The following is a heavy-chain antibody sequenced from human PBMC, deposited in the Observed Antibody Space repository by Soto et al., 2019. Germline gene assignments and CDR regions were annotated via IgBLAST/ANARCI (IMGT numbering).Heavy chain of an antibody. Sequence: SETLSLTCTVSGGSISSSSYYWGWIRQHPGKGLEWIGSIYYSGSTYYNPSLKSRVTISVDTSKNQFSLKLSSVTAADTAVYYCARQSGQLRFLEWLSDRRNYYYYGMDVWGQGTTVTVSS. D-gene: IGHD3-3*01. CDR1: GGSISSSSYY. J-gene: IGHJ6*02. V-gene: IGHV4-39*01. CDR3: ARQSGQLRFLEWLSDRRNYYYYGMDV. CDR2: IYYSGST.